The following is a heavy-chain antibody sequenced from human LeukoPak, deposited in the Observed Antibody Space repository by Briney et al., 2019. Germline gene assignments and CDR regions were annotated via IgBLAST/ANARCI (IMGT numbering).Heavy chain of an antibody. V-gene: IGHV4-61*02. CDR2: IYTSGRN. D-gene: IGHD2-2*01. Sequence: PSETLSLTCTVSGGSISSDISYWSWIRQPAGKGLEWIGRIYTSGRNNYHPSLKSRVTISVDTSNNQFSLKLSSVTAADTAVYYCARGGSRARGLKSGNWFDPWGQGTLVTVSS. CDR3: ARGGSRARGLKSGNWFDP. CDR1: GGSISSDISY. J-gene: IGHJ5*02.